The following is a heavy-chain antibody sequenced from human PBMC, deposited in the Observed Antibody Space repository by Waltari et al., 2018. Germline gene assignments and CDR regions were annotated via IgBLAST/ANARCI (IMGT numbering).Heavy chain of an antibody. Sequence: QVQLVQSGAEVKKPGASVRVSCKASGYTFTSYDINWGRQATGQGLEWMGWMNTNRGETGYAQKFQGRLTMPRNTSISTAYMELSSLRSEDTAVYYCARVSSIAARRGYYWGQGTLVTVSS. CDR3: ARVSSIAARRGYY. CDR2: MNTNRGET. D-gene: IGHD6-6*01. V-gene: IGHV1-8*01. CDR1: GYTFTSYD. J-gene: IGHJ4*02.